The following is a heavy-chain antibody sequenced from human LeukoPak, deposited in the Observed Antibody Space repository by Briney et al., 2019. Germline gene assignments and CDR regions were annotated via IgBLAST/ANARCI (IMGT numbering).Heavy chain of an antibody. J-gene: IGHJ4*02. CDR1: SGSISSSSYY. CDR3: ARQQQLVRTVFGY. V-gene: IGHV4-39*01. Sequence: SETMSLTCTVSSGSISSSSYYWGWIRQPPGKGLEWIGSIYYSGSTYYNPSLKSRVTISVDTSKNQFSLKLSSVTAADTAVYYCARQQQLVRTVFGYWGQGTLVTVSS. CDR2: IYYSGST. D-gene: IGHD6-13*01.